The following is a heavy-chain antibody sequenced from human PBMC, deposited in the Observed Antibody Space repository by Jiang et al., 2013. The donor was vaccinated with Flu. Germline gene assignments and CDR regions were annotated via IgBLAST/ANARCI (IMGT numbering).Heavy chain of an antibody. J-gene: IGHJ2*01. V-gene: IGHV1-2*02. CDR3: ARDRAGFSSGWHYWYFDR. D-gene: IGHD6-19*01. CDR2: INPSSGDT. CDR1: GYTFTGYY. Sequence: QSGAEVKSPGASVKVSCKTSGYTFTGYYMHWVRQGPGQGLEWMGWINPSSGDTKYAEKFQGRVTMTRDTSISTAYMELSSLTSDDMAVYYCARDRAGFSSGWHYWYFDRLGPWHPGRCL.